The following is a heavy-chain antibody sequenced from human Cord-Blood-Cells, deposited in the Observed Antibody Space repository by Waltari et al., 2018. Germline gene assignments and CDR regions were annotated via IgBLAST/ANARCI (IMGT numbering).Heavy chain of an antibody. CDR3: ARERGPRYFDL. CDR1: GFPVSSNH. Sequence: EVQLVESGGGLVQPGGSLRLSCAALGFPVSSNHLRGVRQAPGKGLEWVSVIYSGGSTYYADSVKGRFTISRHNSKNTLYLQMNSLRAEDTAVYYCARERGPRYFDLWGRGTLVTVSS. CDR2: IYSGGST. J-gene: IGHJ2*01. V-gene: IGHV3-53*04. D-gene: IGHD3-10*01.